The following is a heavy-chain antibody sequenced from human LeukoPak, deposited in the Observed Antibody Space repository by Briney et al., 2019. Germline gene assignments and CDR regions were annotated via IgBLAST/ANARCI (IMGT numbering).Heavy chain of an antibody. V-gene: IGHV3-74*01. J-gene: IGHJ4*02. CDR2: LNSDGRST. CDR1: GFTFSSYW. CDR3: TRGRGYCSGGNCYFDY. D-gene: IGHD2-15*01. Sequence: TGGSLRLSCAASGFTFSSYWMHWVRHAPGKGLVWVSRLNSDGRSTAYADPVKGRFTISRDNAKTTLYLQMNSLSAEDTAVYYRTRGRGYCSGGNCYFDYWGQGTLVTVSS.